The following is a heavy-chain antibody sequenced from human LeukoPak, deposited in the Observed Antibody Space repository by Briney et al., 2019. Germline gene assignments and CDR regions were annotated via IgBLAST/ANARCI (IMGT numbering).Heavy chain of an antibody. CDR2: VHLSGAS. J-gene: IGHJ4*02. V-gene: IGHV4-4*02. CDR3: TRESGAFSPFGF. D-gene: IGHD1-26*01. Sequence: PSETLSLTCDVSGGSISNTNWWSWVRQPPGRGLEWIGEVHLSGASNYNPSLKSRVNMSIDKSKNQLSLELTSVTAADTAIYYCTRESGAFSPFGFWSQGTLVTVSS. CDR1: GGSISNTNW.